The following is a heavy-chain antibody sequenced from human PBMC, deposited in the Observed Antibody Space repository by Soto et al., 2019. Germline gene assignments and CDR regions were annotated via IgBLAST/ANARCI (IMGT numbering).Heavy chain of an antibody. D-gene: IGHD6-6*01. CDR2: IYYSGRT. J-gene: IGHJ4*02. V-gene: IGHV4-30-4*01. Sequence: QVQLQESGPGLVKPSQTLSLTCSVSGGSISSDDYYWTWIRQAPGEGLEGIGYIYYSGRTLYNPSLTSRVTISIDTSKNQFSLKLISVSAADTAVYYCARDRSNSPDFFDDWGQGTLVTVSS. CDR1: GGSISSDDYY. CDR3: ARDRSNSPDFFDD.